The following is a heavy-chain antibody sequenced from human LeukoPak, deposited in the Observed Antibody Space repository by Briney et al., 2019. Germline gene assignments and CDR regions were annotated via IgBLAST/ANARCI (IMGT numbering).Heavy chain of an antibody. J-gene: IGHJ4*02. CDR1: GFTFSSYW. CDR3: TRDGVQGYFDY. V-gene: IGHV3-74*01. Sequence: PGGSLRLSCAASGFTFSSYWMYWVRQAPGKGLVWVSRINSDGSSTSYADSVKGRFTISRDNAKNTLYLQMNSQRGEDTAVYYCTRDGVQGYFDYWGQGTLVTVSS. D-gene: IGHD1-1*01. CDR2: INSDGSST.